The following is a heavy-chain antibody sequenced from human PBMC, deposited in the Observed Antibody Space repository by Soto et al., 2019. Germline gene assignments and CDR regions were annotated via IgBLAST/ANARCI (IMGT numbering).Heavy chain of an antibody. D-gene: IGHD3-10*01. V-gene: IGHV3-13*01. Sequence: GGSLRLSCAASGFTLSSYDMHWVRQATGKGLEWVSAIGTAGDTYYPGSVKGRFTISRENAKNSLYLQMNSLRAGDTAVYYCARSITMVRGVIIPTYGMDVWGQGTTVTVSS. CDR1: GFTLSSYD. J-gene: IGHJ6*02. CDR3: ARSITMVRGVIIPTYGMDV. CDR2: IGTAGDT.